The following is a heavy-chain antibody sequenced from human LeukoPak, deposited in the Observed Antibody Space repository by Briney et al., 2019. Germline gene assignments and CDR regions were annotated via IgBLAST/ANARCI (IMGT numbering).Heavy chain of an antibody. V-gene: IGHV1-46*01. CDR3: ARSVYYGRSKYYFDY. CDR2: INPSGGST. CDR1: GYTFTSYY. J-gene: IGHJ4*02. D-gene: IGHD3-10*01. Sequence: ASVKVSCKASGYTFTSYYMHWVRQAPGQGLEWMGMINPSGGSTSYAQKFQGRVTMTRDMSTSTVYMELSSLRSEDTAVYYCARSVYYGRSKYYFDYWGQGTLVTVSS.